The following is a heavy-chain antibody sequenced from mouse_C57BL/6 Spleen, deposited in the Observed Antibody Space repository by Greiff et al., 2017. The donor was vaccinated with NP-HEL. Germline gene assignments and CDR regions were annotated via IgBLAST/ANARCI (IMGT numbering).Heavy chain of an antibody. Sequence: DVMLVESGGDLVKPGGSLKLSCAASGFTFSSYGMSWVRQTPDKRLGWVATISSGGSYTYYPDSVKGRFTISRDNAKNTLYLQMSSLKSEDTAMYYCARNLAVVAKYFDVWGTGTTVTVSS. CDR1: GFTFSSYG. J-gene: IGHJ1*03. V-gene: IGHV5-6*02. D-gene: IGHD1-1*01. CDR2: ISSGGSYT. CDR3: ARNLAVVAKYFDV.